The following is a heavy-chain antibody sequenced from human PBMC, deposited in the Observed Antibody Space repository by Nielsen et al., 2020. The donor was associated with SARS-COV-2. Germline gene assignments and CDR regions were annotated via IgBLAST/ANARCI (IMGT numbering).Heavy chain of an antibody. J-gene: IGHJ4*02. V-gene: IGHV3-9*01. CDR1: GFTFDDYA. CDR3: ARSWWDLYYFDY. D-gene: IGHD2-15*01. CDR2: ISWNSGSI. Sequence: GGSLRLSCAASGFTFDDYAMHWVRQAPGKGLEWVSGISWNSGSIGYADSVKGRFTISRDNAKNSLYLQMNSLRAEDTAVYYCARSWWDLYYFDYWGQGTLVTVSS.